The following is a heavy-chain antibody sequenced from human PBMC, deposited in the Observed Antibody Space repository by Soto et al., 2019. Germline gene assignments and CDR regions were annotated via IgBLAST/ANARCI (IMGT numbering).Heavy chain of an antibody. D-gene: IGHD2-2*01. CDR2: ITGSTGTT. CDR3: AKDTSSSPYYMDV. Sequence: EVQVLESGGGSVQPGGSLRLSCAASGFTFSSFAMSWVRHAPGKGLECVSEITGSTGTTYYADSVKGRFIISRDNSKNTVHLQMNSLRVEDTAVYYCAKDTSSSPYYMDVWGKGTTVTVSS. V-gene: IGHV3-23*01. J-gene: IGHJ6*03. CDR1: GFTFSSFA.